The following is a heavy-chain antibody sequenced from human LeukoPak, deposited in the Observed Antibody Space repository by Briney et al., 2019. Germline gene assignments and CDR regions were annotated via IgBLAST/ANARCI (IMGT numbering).Heavy chain of an antibody. CDR1: GYTFTSYG. V-gene: IGHV1-18*01. CDR2: ISAYNGNT. J-gene: IGHJ5*02. CDR3: ARGGYCSGGSCYIRWFDP. Sequence: GASVKVSCKASGYTFTSYGISWVRQAPGQGLEWMGWISAYNGNTNYAQKLQGRVTMTTDTSTSTAYMELRSLRSDDTAVYYCARGGYCSGGSCYIRWFDPWGQGTLVTVSS. D-gene: IGHD2-15*01.